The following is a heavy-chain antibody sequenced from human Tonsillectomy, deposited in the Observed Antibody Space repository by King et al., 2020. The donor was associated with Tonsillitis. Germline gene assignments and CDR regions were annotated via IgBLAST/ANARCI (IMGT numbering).Heavy chain of an antibody. D-gene: IGHD2-15*01. J-gene: IGHJ4*02. V-gene: IGHV5-51*01. CDR1: GFTFTSYW. CDR3: ARHGTPLLARYYFDY. CDR2: IYPGDSDT. Sequence: VQLVQSGAEVKKPGESLRISCKGSGFTFTSYWIGWVRQMPGKGLEWMGIIYPGDSDTRYSPSFQSQVTISADKSISTTYLQWSSLKASDTAMYYCARHGTPLLARYYFDYWGQGTLVTVSS.